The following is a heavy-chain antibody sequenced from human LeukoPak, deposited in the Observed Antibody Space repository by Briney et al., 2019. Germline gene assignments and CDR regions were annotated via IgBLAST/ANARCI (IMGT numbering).Heavy chain of an antibody. CDR2: MNPNSGNT. Sequence: ASVKVSCKASGYTFTSYDINWVRQATGQGLEWMGWMNPNSGNTGYAQKFQGRVTMTRNTSISTAYMELSSLRSEDTAVYYCATEKEWFGDAQGYWGQGTLVTVSS. CDR3: ATEKEWFGDAQGY. J-gene: IGHJ4*02. D-gene: IGHD3-10*01. CDR1: GYTFTSYD. V-gene: IGHV1-8*01.